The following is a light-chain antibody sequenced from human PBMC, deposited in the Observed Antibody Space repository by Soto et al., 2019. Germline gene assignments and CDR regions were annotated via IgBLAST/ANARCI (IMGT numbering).Light chain of an antibody. CDR3: QQYGSSST. CDR2: GAS. Sequence: VLPQSPATLRWSPGESPTLSCRASQSVSNNYLAWYQQKPGQAPRLLIYGASSRATGIPDRFSGSGSGTDFTLTISRLEPEDFAVYYCQQYGSSSTFGQGTKVDIK. V-gene: IGKV3-20*01. CDR1: QSVSNNY. J-gene: IGKJ1*01.